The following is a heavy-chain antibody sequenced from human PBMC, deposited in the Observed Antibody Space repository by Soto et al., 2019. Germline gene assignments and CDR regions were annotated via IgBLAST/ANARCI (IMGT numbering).Heavy chain of an antibody. CDR3: ARLGPRTLSWLGMDV. CDR2: IYYSGST. J-gene: IGHJ6*02. D-gene: IGHD6-19*01. V-gene: IGHV4-39*01. CDR1: GGSISSSSYY. Sequence: AETLSLTCTVSGGSISSSSYYWGWIRQPPGKGLEWIGSIYYSGSTYYNPSLKSRVTISVDTSKNQFSLNLSSVTAADTAVYYCARLGPRTLSWLGMDVWGQGTTVT.